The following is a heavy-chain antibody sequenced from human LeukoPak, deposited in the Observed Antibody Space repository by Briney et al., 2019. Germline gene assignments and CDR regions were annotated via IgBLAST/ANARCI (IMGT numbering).Heavy chain of an antibody. CDR2: VYWNDDK. D-gene: IGHD3-22*01. Sequence: SGPTLVKPTQTLTLTCTFSGFSLRTRGVGVGWIRQPPGKALEWLSLVYWNDDKRYSPSLKSRLTITKDTSKNQVVLTMTNMDPVDTATYYCAHRRRGPDYYDSSGLDAFDIWGQGTMVTVSS. CDR3: AHRRRGPDYYDSSGLDAFDI. V-gene: IGHV2-5*01. CDR1: GFSLRTRGVG. J-gene: IGHJ3*02.